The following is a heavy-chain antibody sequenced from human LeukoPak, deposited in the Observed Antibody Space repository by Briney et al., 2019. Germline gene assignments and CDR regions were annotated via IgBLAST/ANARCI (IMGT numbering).Heavy chain of an antibody. D-gene: IGHD4-17*01. Sequence: ASVKVSCKASGYTFTSYAMHWVRLAPGQRLEWMGWINAGNGNTKYSQKFQGRVTITRDTSASTAYMELSSLRSEDTAVYYCARGLDYGDLDNYWGQGTLVTVSS. CDR3: ARGLDYGDLDNY. J-gene: IGHJ4*02. CDR1: GYTFTSYA. V-gene: IGHV1-3*01. CDR2: INAGNGNT.